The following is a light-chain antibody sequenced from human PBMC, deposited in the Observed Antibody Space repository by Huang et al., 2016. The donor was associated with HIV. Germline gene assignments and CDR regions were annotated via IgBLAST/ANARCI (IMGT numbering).Light chain of an antibody. Sequence: DIQMTQSPSSLSASVGDRVTITCRTSQSVGNSLNWYQQKPGKAPELLSDASSLHAWVSSRFSGSGSGTDFTLIISSLQPEDFATYYCQQSYISPWTFGQGTKVDLK. V-gene: IGKV1-39*01. CDR1: QSVGNS. J-gene: IGKJ1*01. CDR3: QQSYISPWT. CDR2: DAS.